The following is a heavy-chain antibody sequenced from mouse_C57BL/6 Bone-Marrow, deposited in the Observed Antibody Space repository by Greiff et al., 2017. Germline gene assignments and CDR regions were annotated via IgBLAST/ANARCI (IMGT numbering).Heavy chain of an antibody. Sequence: EVQLQQSGPELVKPGASVKISCKASGYSFTDYNMNWVKQSNGKSLEWIGVINPNDGTTSYNQKVKGKATLTVDQSSSTAYMQLNSLTSEDSAVYYCSGGGGLLRLYVDVWGKGTTVTVSS. CDR2: INPNDGTT. CDR3: SGGGGLLRLYVDV. J-gene: IGHJ1*03. V-gene: IGHV1-39*01. D-gene: IGHD2-3*01. CDR1: GYSFTDYN.